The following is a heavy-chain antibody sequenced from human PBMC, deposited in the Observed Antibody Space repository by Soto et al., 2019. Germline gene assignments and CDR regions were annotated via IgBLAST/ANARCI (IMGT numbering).Heavy chain of an antibody. Sequence: SVKVSCKASGGTFSSYAISWVRQAPGQGLEWMGGIIPIFGTANYAQKFQGRVTITADESTSTAYMELSSLRSEDTAVYYCARVYNRDCGGDCYSYYFDYWGQGTLVTVSS. CDR1: GGTFSSYA. V-gene: IGHV1-69*13. J-gene: IGHJ4*02. D-gene: IGHD2-21*02. CDR2: IIPIFGTA. CDR3: ARVYNRDCGGDCYSYYFDY.